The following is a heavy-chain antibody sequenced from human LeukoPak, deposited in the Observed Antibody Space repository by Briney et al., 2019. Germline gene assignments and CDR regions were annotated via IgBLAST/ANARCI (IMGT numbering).Heavy chain of an antibody. D-gene: IGHD3-9*01. Sequence: SETLSLTCAVYGGSFSGYYWSWIRQPPGKGLEWIGEINHSGSTNYNPSLKSRVTISVDTSKNQFSLKLSSVTAADTAVYYCARDIPPERYFDWSPTTDAFDIWGQGTMVTVSS. CDR2: INHSGST. CDR1: GGSFSGYY. J-gene: IGHJ3*02. CDR3: ARDIPPERYFDWSPTTDAFDI. V-gene: IGHV4-34*01.